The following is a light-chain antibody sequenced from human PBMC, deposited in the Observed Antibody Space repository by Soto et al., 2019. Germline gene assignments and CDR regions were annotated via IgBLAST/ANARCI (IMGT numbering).Light chain of an antibody. CDR3: QSYDISLHNYV. J-gene: IGLJ1*01. Sequence: QSVLTQPPSVSGAPGQRVSISCTGSTSNIGAPYDVHWYQHLPGTAPNLLIYGDTNRPSGVPDRFSGSKSGTSASLAITRLQAEDEADYYCQSYDISLHNYVFGTGTKLTVL. V-gene: IGLV1-40*01. CDR2: GDT. CDR1: TSNIGAPYD.